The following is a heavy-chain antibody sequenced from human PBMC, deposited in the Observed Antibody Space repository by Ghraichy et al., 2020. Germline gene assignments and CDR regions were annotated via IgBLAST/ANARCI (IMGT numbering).Heavy chain of an antibody. CDR3: ARDPADSGYDFDY. CDR2: IWYDGSNK. D-gene: IGHD3-22*01. J-gene: IGHJ4*02. V-gene: IGHV3-33*01. Sequence: LSLTCAASGFTFSSYGMHWVRQAPGKGLEWVAVIWYDGSNKYYADSVKGRFTISRDNSKNTLYLQMNSLRAEDTAVYYCARDPADSGYDFDYWGQGTLATASS. CDR1: GFTFSSYG.